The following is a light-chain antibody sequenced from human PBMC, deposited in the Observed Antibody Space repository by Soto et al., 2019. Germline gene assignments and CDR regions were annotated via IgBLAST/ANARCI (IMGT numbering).Light chain of an antibody. CDR1: SSDVGGYNY. CDR2: EVS. V-gene: IGLV2-14*01. CDR3: SSYTSSSTGFV. Sequence: QSALNQPASVSGSPGQSITISCTGTSSDVGGYNYVSWYQQHPGKAPKLMIYEVSNRPSGVSNRFSGSKSGNTASLTISGLQAEDEADYYCSSYTSSSTGFVFGTGTKLTVL. J-gene: IGLJ1*01.